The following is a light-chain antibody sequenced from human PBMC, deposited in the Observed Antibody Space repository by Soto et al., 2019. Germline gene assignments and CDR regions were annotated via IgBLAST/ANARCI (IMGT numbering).Light chain of an antibody. V-gene: IGKV1-9*01. CDR2: AAS. CDR3: QQLNTYPIT. Sequence: DIQVTQSPSFLSASVGDRVTITCRASQGISSYLAWYQQKPKKAPKLLIYAASTLQSGVPSRFSGSGSGTEFTLTISSLQPEDFATYYCQQLNTYPITFGQGTRLAIK. J-gene: IGKJ5*01. CDR1: QGISSY.